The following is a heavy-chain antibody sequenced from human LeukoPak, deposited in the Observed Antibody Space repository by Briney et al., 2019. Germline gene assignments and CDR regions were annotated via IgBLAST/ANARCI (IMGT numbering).Heavy chain of an antibody. Sequence: PGGSLRLSCAASGFTFSSYAMSWVRQAPGKGLEWVSAIGTAGDTYYPGSVKGRFTISRENAKNSLYLQMNSLRAGDTAVYYCARGTAAGPFDYWGQGTLVTVSS. V-gene: IGHV3-13*01. CDR3: ARGTAAGPFDY. J-gene: IGHJ4*02. CDR2: IGTAGDT. D-gene: IGHD6-13*01. CDR1: GFTFSSYA.